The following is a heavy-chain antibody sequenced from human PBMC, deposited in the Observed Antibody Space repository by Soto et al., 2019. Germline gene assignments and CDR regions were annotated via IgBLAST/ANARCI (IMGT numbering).Heavy chain of an antibody. V-gene: IGHV3-30-3*01. CDR2: ISYDGSNK. Sequence: QVQLVESGGGVVQPGRSLRLSCAASGFTFSSYAMHWVRQAPGKGLEWVAVISYDGSNKYYADSVKGRFTISRDNSKNTLYLQMNSLRAEDTAVYYCARDKRAAAFGEYYYYGMDVWGQGTTVTVSS. J-gene: IGHJ6*02. CDR1: GFTFSSYA. D-gene: IGHD6-13*01. CDR3: ARDKRAAAFGEYYYYGMDV.